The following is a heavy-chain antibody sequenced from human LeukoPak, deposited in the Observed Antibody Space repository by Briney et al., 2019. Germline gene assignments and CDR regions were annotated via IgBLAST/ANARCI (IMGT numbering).Heavy chain of an antibody. D-gene: IGHD6-13*01. CDR2: IYYSGST. J-gene: IGHJ4*02. CDR1: GGSISSGGYY. Sequence: PSETLSLTCTVSGGSISSGGYYWSWIRQHPGKGLEWIGYIYYSGSTYYNPSLKSRVTISVDTSKNQFSLKLNSVTAADTAVYYCAGAAAGPYDYWGQGTLVTVSS. CDR3: AGAAAGPYDY. V-gene: IGHV4-31*03.